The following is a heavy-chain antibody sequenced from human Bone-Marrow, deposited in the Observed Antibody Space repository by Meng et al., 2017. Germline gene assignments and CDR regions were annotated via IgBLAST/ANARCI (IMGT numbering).Heavy chain of an antibody. CDR1: GYTFTGYY. D-gene: IGHD1-26*01. J-gene: IGHJ2*01. CDR3: ARDRETTTEYFDL. V-gene: IGHV1-2*02. CDR2: INPNSGGT. Sequence: QGQLGQSGDEGTKPGASVKVSCKASGYTFTGYYMHWVRQAPGQGLEWMGWINPNSGGTNYAQKFQGRVTMTRDTSISTAYMELSRLRSDDTAVYYCARDRETTTEYFDLWGRGTLVTVSS.